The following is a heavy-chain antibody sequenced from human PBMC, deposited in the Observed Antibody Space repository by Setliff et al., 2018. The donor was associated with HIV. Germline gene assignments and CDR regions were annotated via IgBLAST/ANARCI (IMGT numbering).Heavy chain of an antibody. CDR1: GYSFTDYY. CDR2: INPKSDGT. V-gene: IGHV1-2*02. Sequence: GASVKVSCKASGYSFTDYYIHWVRQAPGQGLEWMGWINPKSDGTNYAQKLQGRVTMTTDTSTSTAYMELRSLRSDDTAVYYCARVAWYYSFWSGLGDAFDIWGQGTMVTVSS. D-gene: IGHD3-3*01. CDR3: ARVAWYYSFWSGLGDAFDI. J-gene: IGHJ3*02.